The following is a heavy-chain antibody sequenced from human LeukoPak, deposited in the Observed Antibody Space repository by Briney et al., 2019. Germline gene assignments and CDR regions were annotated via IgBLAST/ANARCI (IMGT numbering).Heavy chain of an antibody. CDR3: ARGGDSSGWRNAFDI. V-gene: IGHV1-8*01. CDR2: TNPNSGNT. J-gene: IGHJ3*02. CDR1: GYTFTSYD. Sequence: PLASVKVSCKASGYTFTSYDINWVRQATGQGLEWMGWTNPNSGNTGYAQKFQGRVTMARNTSISTAYMELSSLRSEDTAVYYCARGGDSSGWRNAFDIWGQGTMVTVSS. D-gene: IGHD6-19*01.